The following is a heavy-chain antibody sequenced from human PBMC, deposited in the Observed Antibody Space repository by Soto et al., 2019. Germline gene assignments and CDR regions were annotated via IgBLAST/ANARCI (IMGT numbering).Heavy chain of an antibody. CDR3: ARHVEGIAAAGAFDI. J-gene: IGHJ3*02. V-gene: IGHV5-51*01. D-gene: IGHD6-13*01. Sequence: GESLKISCKGSGYSFTSYWIGWVRQMPGKGLEWMGIIYPGDSDTRYSPSFQGQVTISADKSISTAYLQWSSLKASDTAMDYCARHVEGIAAAGAFDIWGQGTMVTVSS. CDR1: GYSFTSYW. CDR2: IYPGDSDT.